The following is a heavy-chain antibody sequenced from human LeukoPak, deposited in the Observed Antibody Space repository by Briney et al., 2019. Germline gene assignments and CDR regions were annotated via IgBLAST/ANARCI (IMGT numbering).Heavy chain of an antibody. J-gene: IGHJ4*02. CDR2: IIPILGIA. Sequence: SVKVSCKASGGTFSSYAISWVRQAPGQGLEWMGRIIPILGIANYAQKFQGRVTITADKSTSTAYMELSSLRSEDTAVYYCARESFGSGPEAIDYWGQGILVTVSS. D-gene: IGHD1-26*01. V-gene: IGHV1-69*04. CDR1: GGTFSSYA. CDR3: ARESFGSGPEAIDY.